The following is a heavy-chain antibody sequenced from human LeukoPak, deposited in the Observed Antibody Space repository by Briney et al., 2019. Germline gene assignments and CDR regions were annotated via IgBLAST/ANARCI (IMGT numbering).Heavy chain of an antibody. J-gene: IGHJ6*03. CDR1: GYTFTSYY. D-gene: IGHD2-21*02. CDR2: INPSGGST. Sequence: ASVKVSCKASGYTFTSYYMHWVRQAPGQGLEWMGIINPSGGSTSYAQKFQGRVTMTRDTSTSTVYMELSSLRSEDTAVYYCARGEPTYCGGDCYGYYYYYMDVWGKGTTVTVSS. V-gene: IGHV1-46*01. CDR3: ARGEPTYCGGDCYGYYYYYMDV.